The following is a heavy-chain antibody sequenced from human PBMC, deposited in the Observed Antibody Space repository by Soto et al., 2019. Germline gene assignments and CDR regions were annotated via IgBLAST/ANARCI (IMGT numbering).Heavy chain of an antibody. V-gene: IGHV1-69*12. CDR1: GGTFSSYA. D-gene: IGHD2-15*01. CDR2: IIPIFGTA. Sequence: QVQLVQSGAEVKKPGSSVKVSCKASGGTFSSYAISWVRQAPGQGLEWMGGIIPIFGTANYAQKFQGRVTITAGESTSTADMERSSLRSAQTAVYYCAGGLGVVVAACRVWFDPGGQGGLVTFSS. CDR3: AGGLGVVVAACRVWFDP. J-gene: IGHJ5*02.